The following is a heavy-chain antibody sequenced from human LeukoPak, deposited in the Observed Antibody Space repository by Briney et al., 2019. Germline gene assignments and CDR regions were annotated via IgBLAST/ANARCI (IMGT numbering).Heavy chain of an antibody. CDR3: ARDSAFSSYSN. CDR2: IYSDRST. V-gene: IGHV3-53*01. Sequence: AGGSLRLSCTASGFTINNNYMSWVRQAPGKGLEWVAIIYSDRSTYYPESVKGRFTISRDDSKNTLLLQMGSLRVEDTAIYYCARDSAFSSYSNWGQGTLVTVSS. CDR1: GFTINNNY. J-gene: IGHJ1*01. D-gene: IGHD2-15*01.